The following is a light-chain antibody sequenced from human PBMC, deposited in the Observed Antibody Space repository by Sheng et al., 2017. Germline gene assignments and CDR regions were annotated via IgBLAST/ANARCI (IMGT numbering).Light chain of an antibody. Sequence: QSALTQPPSVSGSPGQSVSISCTGTSSDIGSYNRVSWYQQPPGTAPKLMIYEVSNRPSGVPDRFSGSKSGNTASLTISGVQAEDEADYYCSSYTSSSTYVIFGGGTKLTVL. V-gene: IGLV2-18*02. CDR2: EVS. CDR3: SSYTSSSTYVI. CDR1: SSDIGSYNR. J-gene: IGLJ2*01.